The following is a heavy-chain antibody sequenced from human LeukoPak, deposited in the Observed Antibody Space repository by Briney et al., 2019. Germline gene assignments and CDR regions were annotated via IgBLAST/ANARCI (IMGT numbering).Heavy chain of an antibody. J-gene: IGHJ5*02. Sequence: ASVKVSCKASGYTFTGYYMHWVRQAPGQGLEWMGWINPNSGGTNYAQKFQGWVTMTRDTSISTAYMELSRLRSDDTAVYYCARSALRYFDWSDPWGQGTLVTISS. D-gene: IGHD3-9*01. V-gene: IGHV1-2*04. CDR3: ARSALRYFDWSDP. CDR1: GYTFTGYY. CDR2: INPNSGGT.